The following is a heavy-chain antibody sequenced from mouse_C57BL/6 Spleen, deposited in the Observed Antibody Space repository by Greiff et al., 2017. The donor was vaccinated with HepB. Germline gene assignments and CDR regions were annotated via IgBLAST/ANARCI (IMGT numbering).Heavy chain of an antibody. CDR1: GFTFSSYG. J-gene: IGHJ4*01. CDR2: ISSGGSYT. CDR3: ARSISKGAMDY. V-gene: IGHV5-6*01. D-gene: IGHD2-5*01. Sequence: EVKLMESGGDLVKPGGSLKLSCAASGFTFSSYGMSWVRQTPDKRLEWVATISSGGSYTYYPDSVKGRFTISRDNAKNTLYLQMSSLKSEDTAMYYCARSISKGAMDYWGQGTSVTVSS.